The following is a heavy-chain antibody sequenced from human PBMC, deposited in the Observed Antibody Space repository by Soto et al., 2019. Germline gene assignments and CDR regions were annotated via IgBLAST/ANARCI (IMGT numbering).Heavy chain of an antibody. D-gene: IGHD4-17*01. J-gene: IGHJ4*02. Sequence: ASVKVSCKASGYTFTGYYMHWVRQAPGQGLEWMGWINPNSGGTNYAQKFQGRVTMTRDTSISTAYMELSRLRSDDTAVYYCARNLEGSYGDYWSDYCGQGTLVTVSS. CDR1: GYTFTGYY. V-gene: IGHV1-2*02. CDR3: ARNLEGSYGDYWSDY. CDR2: INPNSGGT.